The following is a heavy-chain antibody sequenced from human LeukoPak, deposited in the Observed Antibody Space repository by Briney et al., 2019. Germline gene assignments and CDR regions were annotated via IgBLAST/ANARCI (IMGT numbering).Heavy chain of an antibody. Sequence: PGGSLRLSCAASGSTFSSYAMSWVRQAPGKGLEWVSAISGSGGSTYYADSVKGRFTISRDNSKNTLYLQMNSLRAEDTAVYYCAKGCSSTSCYGLFDYWGQGTLVTVSS. J-gene: IGHJ4*02. CDR3: AKGCSSTSCYGLFDY. CDR1: GSTFSSYA. V-gene: IGHV3-23*01. CDR2: ISGSGGST. D-gene: IGHD2-2*01.